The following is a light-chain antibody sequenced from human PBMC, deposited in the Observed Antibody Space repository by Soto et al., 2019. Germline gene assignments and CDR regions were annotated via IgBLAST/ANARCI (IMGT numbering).Light chain of an antibody. J-gene: IGLJ1*01. CDR2: YDN. CDR3: QVCDRNFFHPYV. CDR1: NIGSRS. Sequence: SYELTQPPSVSVAPGETAVITCGGDNIGSRSVHWYQQRPGQAPVLVIYYDNDRPSGIPERFSGSNSGNTATLTISRVEAGDEADYYCQVCDRNFFHPYVFGPGTKVTVL. V-gene: IGLV3-21*04.